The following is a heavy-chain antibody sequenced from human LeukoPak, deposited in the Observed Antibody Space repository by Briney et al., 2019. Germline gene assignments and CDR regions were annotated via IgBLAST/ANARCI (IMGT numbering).Heavy chain of an antibody. CDR1: GFTFNNYA. CDR3: GRDWKLDY. CDR2: IGDNGGDT. V-gene: IGHV3-23*01. Sequence: RGGSLRLSCAASGFTFNNYAMSWVRQAPGKGLEWVSAIGDNGGDTKYAVSVKGRFTISRDNSRSALYLQMNTLRVEDTAIYYCGRDWKLDYWGQGTLVTVSS. D-gene: IGHD1-1*01. J-gene: IGHJ4*02.